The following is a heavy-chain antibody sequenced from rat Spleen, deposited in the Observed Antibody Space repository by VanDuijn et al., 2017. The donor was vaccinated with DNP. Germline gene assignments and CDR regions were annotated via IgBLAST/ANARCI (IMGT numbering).Heavy chain of an antibody. J-gene: IGHJ2*01. Sequence: EVQLVESGGGLVQPGRSLKVSCAASGFIFSDYNMAWVRQAPKKGLEWVATISYDGFSTYYRDSVKGRFTISRDNAKSTLYLQMDSLRSEDTATYYCATHDWVNWGQGVMVTVSS. D-gene: IGHD5-1*01. V-gene: IGHV5-7*01. CDR1: GFIFSDYN. CDR2: ISYDGFST. CDR3: ATHDWVN.